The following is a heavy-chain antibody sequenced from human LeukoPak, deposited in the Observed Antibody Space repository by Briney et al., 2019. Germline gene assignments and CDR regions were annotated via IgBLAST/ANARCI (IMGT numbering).Heavy chain of an antibody. CDR1: GYTLTELS. V-gene: IGHV1-24*01. Sequence: ASVKVSCKVSGYTLTELSMHWVRQAPGKGLEWMGGFDPEDGETIYAQKFQGRVTMTEDTSTDTAYMELSSLRSEDTAVYYCATPGTAAGLYYCDYWGQGTLVTVSS. J-gene: IGHJ4*02. CDR3: ATPGTAAGLYYCDY. D-gene: IGHD6-13*01. CDR2: FDPEDGET.